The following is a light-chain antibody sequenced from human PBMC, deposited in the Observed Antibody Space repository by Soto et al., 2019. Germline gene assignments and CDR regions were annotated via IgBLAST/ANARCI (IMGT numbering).Light chain of an antibody. CDR2: EVR. V-gene: IGLV2-14*01. J-gene: IGLJ1*01. CDR3: SLYIGATTYV. Sequence: QSVLTQPASVSGSPGQSITISCAGTMRDVGAYNLVSWYQQHPGRAPQLIIYEVRNRPSGISFRFSGSKSGNTASLTISGLQAEDEADYYCSLYIGATTYVFGTGTKVTVL. CDR1: MRDVGAYNL.